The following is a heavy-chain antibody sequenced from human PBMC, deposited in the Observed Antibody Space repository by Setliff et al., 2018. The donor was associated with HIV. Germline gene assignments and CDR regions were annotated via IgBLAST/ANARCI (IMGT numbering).Heavy chain of an antibody. J-gene: IGHJ5*02. CDR3: ARMGEGNSSGQNWFDP. CDR2: IYHSGST. D-gene: IGHD6-19*01. Sequence: SETLSLTCTASGYSISSGYYWGWIRQPPGKGLEWIGSIYHSGSTYYNPSLKSRVTISVDTSKNQFSLKLSSVTAADTAVYYCARMGEGNSSGQNWFDPWGQGTLVTVSS. V-gene: IGHV4-38-2*02. CDR1: GYSISSGYY.